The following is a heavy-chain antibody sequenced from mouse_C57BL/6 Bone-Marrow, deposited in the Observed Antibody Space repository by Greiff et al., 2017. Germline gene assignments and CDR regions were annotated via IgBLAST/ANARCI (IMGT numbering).Heavy chain of an antibody. D-gene: IGHD1-1*01. V-gene: IGHV1-80*01. CDR1: GYAFSSYW. J-gene: IGHJ2*01. CDR3: AGYSSYDFDY. CDR2: IYPGDGDT. Sequence: QVQLQQSGAELVKPGASVKISCKASGYAFSSYWMNWVKQRPGKGLEWIGQIYPGDGDTDYNGKFKGKATLTADKSSSTAYMWLTSLTSEDSAVYFGAGYSSYDFDYWGQGTTLTVSS.